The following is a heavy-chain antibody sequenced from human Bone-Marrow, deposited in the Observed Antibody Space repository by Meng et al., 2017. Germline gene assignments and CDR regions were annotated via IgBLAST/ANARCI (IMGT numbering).Heavy chain of an antibody. CDR1: GYSFTSYW. Sequence: GESLKISCKGSGYSFTSYWIGWVRQTPGKGLEWMGIIYPGDSDTRYSPSFQGQVTISADKSISTAYPQWSSLKASDTAMYYCARRGYSGYDPIDYWGQGTLVTVSS. CDR3: ARRGYSGYDPIDY. J-gene: IGHJ4*02. D-gene: IGHD5-12*01. V-gene: IGHV5-51*01. CDR2: IYPGDSDT.